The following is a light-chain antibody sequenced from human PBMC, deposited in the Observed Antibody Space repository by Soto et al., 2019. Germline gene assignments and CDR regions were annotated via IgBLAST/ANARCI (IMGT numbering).Light chain of an antibody. CDR3: QQYSSSPRT. CDR1: QSISSIF. CDR2: DAS. V-gene: IGKV3-20*01. Sequence: EIVLTQSPATLSLSLGDRATLSCRASQSISSIFLAWYQQKPGQAPRLFIYDASKLASGIPYRFSGSGSETNFTHTISKLEPEDFAVYSCQQYSSSPRTFGQGTKVDIK. J-gene: IGKJ1*01.